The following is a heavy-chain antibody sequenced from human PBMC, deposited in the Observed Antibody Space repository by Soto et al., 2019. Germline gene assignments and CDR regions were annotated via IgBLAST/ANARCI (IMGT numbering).Heavy chain of an antibody. CDR3: ARRYYDFWGGYPHKGGWFDP. D-gene: IGHD3-3*01. CDR2: IYYRGST. CDR1: GGSISSSSYY. J-gene: IGHJ5*02. V-gene: IGHV4-39*01. Sequence: QLQLQESGPGLVKPSETLSLTCTVSGGSISSSSYYWGWIRQPPGKGLEWIGSIYYRGSTYYNPSHKGRDTISVVTAKNQFSLKLSSVTAADTAVYYCARRYYDFWGGYPHKGGWFDPWGQGTLVTVSS.